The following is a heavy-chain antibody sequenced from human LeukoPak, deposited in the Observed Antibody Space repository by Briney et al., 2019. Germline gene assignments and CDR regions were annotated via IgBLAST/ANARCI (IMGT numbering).Heavy chain of an antibody. J-gene: IGHJ3*02. CDR2: INTNTGNP. V-gene: IGHV7-4-1*02. CDR3: ARTSGVVVPAAIWSYAFDI. Sequence: ASVKVSCKASGYTFTSYAMNWVRQAPGQGLEWMGWINTNTGNPTYAQGFTGRFVFSLDTSVSTAYLQISSLKAEDTAVYYCARTSGVVVPAAIWSYAFDIWGQGTMVTVSS. CDR1: GYTFTSYA. D-gene: IGHD2-2*01.